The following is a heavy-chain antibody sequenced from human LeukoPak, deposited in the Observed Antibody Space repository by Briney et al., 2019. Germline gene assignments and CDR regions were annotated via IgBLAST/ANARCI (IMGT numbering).Heavy chain of an antibody. D-gene: IGHD5-18*01. Sequence: ASVKVSCKASGYTFHDYYMHWVRQAPGQGLEWMGWINPKSGGTNYAQNFQGRVTMTRDTSISTAYMDLSRLRSDDTAVYYCARGGSGYSYGFLNWFDPWGQGTLVTVSS. CDR1: GYTFHDYY. V-gene: IGHV1-2*02. CDR2: INPKSGGT. J-gene: IGHJ5*02. CDR3: ARGGSGYSYGFLNWFDP.